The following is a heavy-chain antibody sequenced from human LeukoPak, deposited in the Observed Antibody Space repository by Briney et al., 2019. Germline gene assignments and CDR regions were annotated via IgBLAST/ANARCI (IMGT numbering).Heavy chain of an antibody. CDR2: INHSGST. CDR3: ARVVVNYGVNWFDP. Sequence: SETLSLTCAVYGGSFSGYYWSWIRQPPGKGLEWIGEINHSGSTNYNPSLKSRVTISVDRSKNQFSLKLSSVTAADTAVYYCARVVVNYGVNWFDPWGQGTLVTVSS. CDR1: GGSFSGYY. J-gene: IGHJ5*02. V-gene: IGHV4-34*01. D-gene: IGHD4-17*01.